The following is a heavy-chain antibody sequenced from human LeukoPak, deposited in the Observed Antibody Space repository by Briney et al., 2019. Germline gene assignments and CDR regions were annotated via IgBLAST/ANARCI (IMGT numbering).Heavy chain of an antibody. Sequence: GGSLRLSCAASGFTFSSYAMHWVRQAPGKGLEWVSSISSSSSYIYYADSVKGRFTISRDNAKNSLYLQMNSLRAEDTAVYYCAREGYYYGSGSYYNVLDYWGQGTLVTVSS. J-gene: IGHJ4*02. V-gene: IGHV3-21*01. CDR1: GFTFSSYA. CDR2: ISSSSSYI. D-gene: IGHD3-10*01. CDR3: AREGYYYGSGSYYNVLDY.